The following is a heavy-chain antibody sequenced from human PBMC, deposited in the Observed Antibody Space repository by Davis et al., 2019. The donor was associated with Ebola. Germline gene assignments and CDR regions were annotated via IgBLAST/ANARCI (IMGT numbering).Heavy chain of an antibody. CDR3: ARVGGTSGSFLDC. V-gene: IGHV3-48*03. D-gene: IGHD1-26*01. CDR1: GFSVSNTY. Sequence: PGGSLRLSCAVSGFSVSNTYMTWVRQAPGKGLEWLSYIYNGGSPTYYADSVKGRFTVSRDNTKNSLYLQMTNLSADDSAIYYCARVGGTSGSFLDCWGRGTLVTVSA. CDR2: IYNGGSPT. J-gene: IGHJ4*02.